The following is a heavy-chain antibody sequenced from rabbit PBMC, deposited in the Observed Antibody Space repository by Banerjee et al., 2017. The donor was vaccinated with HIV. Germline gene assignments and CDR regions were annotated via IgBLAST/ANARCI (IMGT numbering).Heavy chain of an antibody. V-gene: IGHV1S45*01. CDR2: LYNGDGNT. J-gene: IGHJ4*01. CDR1: GFSFNINYY. D-gene: IGHD1-1*01. Sequence: QEQLVESGGGLVQPEGSLTLTCKASGFSFNINYYMCWVRQAPGKGLEWIGCLYNGDGNTYYANWATGRFTISKTSSTTLTLQMTSLTAADTATYFCASDNSGYKLWGPGTLVTVS. CDR3: ASDNSGYKL.